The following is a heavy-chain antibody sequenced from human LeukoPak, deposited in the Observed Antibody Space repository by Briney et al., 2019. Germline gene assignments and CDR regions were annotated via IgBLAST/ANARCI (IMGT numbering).Heavy chain of an antibody. Sequence: SETLSLTCSVSGGSISNYFWTWIRQPPGKGLEWIGYIYFSGSTYYNPSLKSRVTISVDTSKNRFSLKLSTVTAADTAVYYCARRPTGDPKFDYWGQGTLVTVSS. J-gene: IGHJ4*02. D-gene: IGHD7-27*01. CDR3: ARRPTGDPKFDY. CDR1: GGSISNYF. V-gene: IGHV4-59*08. CDR2: IYFSGST.